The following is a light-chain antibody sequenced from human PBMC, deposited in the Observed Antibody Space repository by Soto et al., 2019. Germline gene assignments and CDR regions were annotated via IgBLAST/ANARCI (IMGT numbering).Light chain of an antibody. CDR1: SGHSSYI. CDR3: ESWDSNTLV. Sequence: QLVLTQSSSASASLGSSVKLTCTLSSGHSSYIIAWHQQQPGKAPRYLMKLEGSGSYNKGSGVPDRFSGSSSGADRYLTICNLQFEDEADYYCESWDSNTLVFGGGTKLTVL. J-gene: IGLJ3*02. V-gene: IGLV4-60*02. CDR2: LEGSGSY.